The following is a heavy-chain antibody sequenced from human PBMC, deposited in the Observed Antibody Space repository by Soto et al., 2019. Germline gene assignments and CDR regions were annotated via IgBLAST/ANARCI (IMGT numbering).Heavy chain of an antibody. CDR2: IYYSGST. CDR3: ARDRGRDCSSTRCYPWFDP. CDR1: GGSISSYY. Sequence: ASETLSLTCTVSGGSISSYYWSWIRQPPGKGPEWIGYIYYSGSTNYNPSLKSRVTISVDTSKNQFSLKLSSVTAADTAVYYCARDRGRDCSSTRCYPWFDPWGQGTLVTVSS. J-gene: IGHJ5*02. V-gene: IGHV4-59*01. D-gene: IGHD2-2*01.